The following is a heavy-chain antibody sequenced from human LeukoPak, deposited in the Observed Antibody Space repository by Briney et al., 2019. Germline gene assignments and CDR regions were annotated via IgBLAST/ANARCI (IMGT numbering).Heavy chain of an antibody. Sequence: SGGSLRLSCAASGFTFSSYAMSWVRQAPGKGLEWVSAISGSGGSTYYADSVKGRFTISRDNSKNTLYLQMNSLRAEDTAVYYCAKEMDIVVVPAAMDWFDPWGQGTLVTVSS. CDR2: ISGSGGST. CDR1: GFTFSSYA. D-gene: IGHD2-2*03. V-gene: IGHV3-23*01. CDR3: AKEMDIVVVPAAMDWFDP. J-gene: IGHJ5*02.